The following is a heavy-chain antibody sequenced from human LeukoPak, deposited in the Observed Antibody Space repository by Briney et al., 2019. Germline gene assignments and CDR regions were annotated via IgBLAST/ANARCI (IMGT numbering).Heavy chain of an antibody. CDR2: IYWDDDK. Sequence: SGPTLVNPTQTLTLTCTFSGFSLSTSGVGVGWIRQPPGKALEWLALIYWDDDKRYSPSLKSRLTITKDTSKNQVVLTMTNMDPVDTATYYRAHRLGYGSGPSYFDYWGQGTLVTVSS. D-gene: IGHD3-10*01. CDR3: AHRLGYGSGPSYFDY. V-gene: IGHV2-5*02. CDR1: GFSLSTSGVG. J-gene: IGHJ4*02.